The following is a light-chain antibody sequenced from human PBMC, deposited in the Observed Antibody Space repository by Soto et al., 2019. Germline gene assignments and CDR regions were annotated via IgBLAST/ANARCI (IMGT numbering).Light chain of an antibody. J-gene: IGLJ2*01. CDR2: DNQ. CDR3: GTWDSSLTIGVI. CDR1: SSNVGKNF. V-gene: IGLV1-51*01. Sequence: QSVLTQPPSVSAAPGQKVSISCSGSSSNVGKNFVSWYQHVPGKAPKLLIYDNQKRPSGIPDRFSASKSGTLATLDITGLQTGDEADYYCGTWDSSLTIGVIFGGGTKATVL.